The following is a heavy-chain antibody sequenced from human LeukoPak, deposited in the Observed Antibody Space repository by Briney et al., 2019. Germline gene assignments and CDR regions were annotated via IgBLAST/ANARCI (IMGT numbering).Heavy chain of an antibody. CDR3: AKGGIVVVPAAIGDWFDP. Sequence: GGSLRLSCAASGFTFDDYAMHWVRQAPGKGLEWVSGISWNSGSIGYADSVKGRFTISRDNAKNSLYLQMNSLRAEDTALYYCAKGGIVVVPAAIGDWFDPWGQGTLVTVSS. V-gene: IGHV3-9*01. D-gene: IGHD2-2*02. CDR1: GFTFDDYA. CDR2: ISWNSGSI. J-gene: IGHJ5*02.